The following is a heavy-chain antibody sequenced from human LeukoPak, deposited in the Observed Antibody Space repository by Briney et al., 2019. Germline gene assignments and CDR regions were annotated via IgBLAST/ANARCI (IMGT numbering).Heavy chain of an antibody. J-gene: IGHJ5*02. CDR3: AHRPSIVRPGIGLGWFDP. V-gene: IGHV2-5*01. D-gene: IGHD1-26*01. CDR2: LYWNADK. Sequence: SGPTLVNPKQTLTLTCTFSGFSLSSRGEGGGWIRQPPGKALEWHALLYWNADKRYSRSPKTSLTITKTTSTNQAVLTMTNMDPVDTATYYCAHRPSIVRPGIGLGWFDPWGQGTLVTVSS. CDR1: GFSLSSRGEG.